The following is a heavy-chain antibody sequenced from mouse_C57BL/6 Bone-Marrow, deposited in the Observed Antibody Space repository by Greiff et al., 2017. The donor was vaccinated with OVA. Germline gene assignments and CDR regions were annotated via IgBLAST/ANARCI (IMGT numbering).Heavy chain of an antibody. D-gene: IGHD2-3*01. CDR2: IYPGDGDT. J-gene: IGHJ2*01. V-gene: IGHV1-55*01. CDR3: ARKEYDGTRDYFDY. CDR1: GYTFTSYW. Sequence: QVQLQQPGAELVKPGASVKMSCRASGYTFTSYWITWVKQRPGQGLEWIGRIYPGDGDTNYNGKFKGKATLTADKSSSTAYMQLSSLTSEDSAVYFCARKEYDGTRDYFDYWGQGTTLTVSS.